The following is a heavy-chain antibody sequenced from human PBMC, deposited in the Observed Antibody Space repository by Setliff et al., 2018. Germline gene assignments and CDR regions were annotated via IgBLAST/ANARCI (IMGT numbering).Heavy chain of an antibody. Sequence: GGSLRLSCAASGFTFSGSAMHWVRQASGKGLEWVGRIRSKANSYATAYAASVRGRLTISRDDSKNTAYLQMNSLKTEDTAVYYCILIGSSADAFDIWGQGTMVTVSS. CDR2: IRSKANSYAT. D-gene: IGHD6-19*01. J-gene: IGHJ3*02. CDR1: GFTFSGSA. CDR3: ILIGSSADAFDI. V-gene: IGHV3-73*01.